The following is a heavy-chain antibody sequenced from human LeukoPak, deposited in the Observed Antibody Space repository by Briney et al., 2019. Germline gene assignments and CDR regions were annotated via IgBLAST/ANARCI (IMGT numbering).Heavy chain of an antibody. D-gene: IGHD6-13*01. Sequence: GGALRLSCAASGFTFSTYWMTSVRQAPGKGLEWVANIKQDGSEKYYVDSVKGRFTISRDNAKNSLYLQMNSLRAEDTAVYYCARGIASGCKVNDYWGQGTLVTVSS. CDR2: IKQDGSEK. J-gene: IGHJ4*02. CDR3: ARGIASGCKVNDY. V-gene: IGHV3-7*04. CDR1: GFTFSTYW.